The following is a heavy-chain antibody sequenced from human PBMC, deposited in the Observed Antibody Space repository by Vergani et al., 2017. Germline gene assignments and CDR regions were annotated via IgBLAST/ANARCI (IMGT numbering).Heavy chain of an antibody. J-gene: IGHJ4*02. V-gene: IGHV3-30*01. D-gene: IGHD1-26*01. CDR2: ISYDGSTK. Sequence: QVQLVESGGGVVQPGRSLRLSCAASGFTFSSYAMHWVRQAPGKGLEWVAVISYDGSTKYYADSVKGRFTISRDNSKNTLYLQMNSLRAEDTAVYYCAGNIVGAINYWGQGTLVTVSS. CDR3: AGNIVGAINY. CDR1: GFTFSSYA.